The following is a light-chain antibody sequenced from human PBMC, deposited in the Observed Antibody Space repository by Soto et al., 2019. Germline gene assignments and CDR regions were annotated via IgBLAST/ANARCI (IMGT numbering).Light chain of an antibody. V-gene: IGKV3-11*01. CDR2: DIF. CDR3: QQRSNWPFT. CDR1: QSVNSN. J-gene: IGKJ3*01. Sequence: EIVMTQSPATLSVSPVEXVXXXXXASQSVNSNLAWYQQKPGQAPRLPIYDIFKRPTGIPARFSGSGSGPDFTLTISSLEPEDFAVYYCQQRSNWPFTFGPGTKVDNK.